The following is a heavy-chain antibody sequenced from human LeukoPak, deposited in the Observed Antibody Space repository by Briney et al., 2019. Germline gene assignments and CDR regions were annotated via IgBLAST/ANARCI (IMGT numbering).Heavy chain of an antibody. CDR3: AGALSPYYYYYMDV. J-gene: IGHJ6*03. CDR2: ISAYNGNT. D-gene: IGHD3-16*02. CDR1: GYTFTSYG. V-gene: IGHV1-18*01. Sequence: GASVKVSCKASGYTFTSYGISWVRQAPGQGLEWMGWISAYNGNTNYAQKLQGRVTMNTDTSTSTAYMELRSLRSDDTAVYYCAGALSPYYYYYMDVWGKGTTVTVSS.